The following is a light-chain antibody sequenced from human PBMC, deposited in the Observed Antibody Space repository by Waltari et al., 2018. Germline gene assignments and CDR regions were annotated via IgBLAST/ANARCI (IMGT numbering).Light chain of an antibody. CDR1: KLGDKY. CDR3: QAWDSSTGV. CDR2: QDS. V-gene: IGLV3-1*01. Sequence: SYELTQPPSVSVSPGQTASITCSGDKLGDKYACWYQQKPGASVVLVIYQDSKRPSGIPVRFSGSNSGNTAPLTISGTQAMDEADYYCQAWDSSTGVFGGGTKLTVL. J-gene: IGLJ2*01.